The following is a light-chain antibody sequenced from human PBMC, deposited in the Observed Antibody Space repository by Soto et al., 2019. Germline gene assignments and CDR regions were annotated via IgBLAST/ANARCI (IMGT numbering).Light chain of an antibody. CDR2: RNT. V-gene: IGLV1-47*01. Sequence: QSVLTQPPSASGTPGQRVTISCSGSSSNIGSNYVYWYQQLPGTAPKLLIFRNTQRPSGVPDRFSGSKSGTSASLAISVLRSEDEADYYCAAWDDSLSGVVFGGGTKLTVL. CDR1: SSNIGSNY. CDR3: AAWDDSLSGVV. J-gene: IGLJ2*01.